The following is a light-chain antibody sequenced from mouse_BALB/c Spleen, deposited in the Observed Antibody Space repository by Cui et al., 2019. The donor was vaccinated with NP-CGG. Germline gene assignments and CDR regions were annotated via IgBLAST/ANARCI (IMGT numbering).Light chain of an antibody. V-gene: IGLV1*01. CDR3: ALWYSNHWV. Sequence: QAVVTHESALHTSPGETVTLTCRSSTGTVTTSNYANWVQEKPDHLFTGLIGGTNNRAPGVPARFSGSLIGDKAALTITGAQTEDEAIYFCALWYSNHWVFGGGTKLTVL. CDR2: GTN. J-gene: IGLJ1*01. CDR1: TGTVTTSNY.